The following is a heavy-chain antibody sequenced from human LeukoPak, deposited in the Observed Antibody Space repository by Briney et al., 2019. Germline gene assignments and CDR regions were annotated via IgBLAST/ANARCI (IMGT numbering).Heavy chain of an antibody. J-gene: IGHJ6*02. Sequence: LRLSCAASGFTFSSYGMHWVRQAPGKGLEWVAVIWYDGSNKYYADSVKGRFTISRDNSKNTLYLQMNSLRAEDTAVYYCAREDTVTTNYYYGMDVWGQGTTVTVSS. V-gene: IGHV3-33*01. CDR2: IWYDGSNK. CDR1: GFTFSSYG. CDR3: AREDTVTTNYYYGMDV. D-gene: IGHD4-11*01.